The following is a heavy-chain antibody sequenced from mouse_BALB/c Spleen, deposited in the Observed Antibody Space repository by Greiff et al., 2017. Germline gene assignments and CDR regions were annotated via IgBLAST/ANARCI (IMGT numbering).Heavy chain of an antibody. D-gene: IGHD2-2*01. Sequence: EVKLVESGGGLVQPKGSLKLSCAASGFTFNTYAMNWVRQAPGKGLEWVARIRSKSNNYATYYADSVKDRFTISRDDSQSMLYLQMNNLKTEDTAMYYCVSAGYYYAMDYWGQGTSVTVSS. V-gene: IGHV10-1*02. CDR2: IRSKSNNYAT. CDR3: VSAGYYYAMDY. CDR1: GFTFNTYA. J-gene: IGHJ4*01.